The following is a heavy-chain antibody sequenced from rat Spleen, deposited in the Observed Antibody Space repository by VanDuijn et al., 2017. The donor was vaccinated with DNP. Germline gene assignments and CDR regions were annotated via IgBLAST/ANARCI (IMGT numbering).Heavy chain of an antibody. CDR3: TRGSSLPGYPNWFTY. J-gene: IGHJ3*01. CDR1: GFTFSSFP. CDR2: ISNTGDST. Sequence: EVQLVESGGGSVQPGRSMKLSCAASGFTFSSFPMAWVRQAPTKGLDWVATISNTGDSTYYRDSVRGRFTISRDNGESSLYLQMNSLWSEDTATYYCTRGSSLPGYPNWFTYWGQGTLVTVSS. V-gene: IGHV5-46*01. D-gene: IGHD1-4*01.